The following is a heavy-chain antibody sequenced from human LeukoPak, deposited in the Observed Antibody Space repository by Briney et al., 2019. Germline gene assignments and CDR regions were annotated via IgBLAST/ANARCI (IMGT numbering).Heavy chain of an antibody. Sequence: SETLSLTCTVSGGSISSGGYYWSWIRQHPGKGLEWIGYIYYSGGTYYSPSLKSRVTTSVDTSKNQFSLKLSSVTAADTAVYYCARDSIVVVPAAIGVRYYDYGMDGWGQGTTVTVAS. CDR3: ARDSIVVVPAAIGVRYYDYGMDG. CDR2: IYYSGGT. J-gene: IGHJ6*02. D-gene: IGHD2-2*01. CDR1: GGSISSGGYY. V-gene: IGHV4-31*03.